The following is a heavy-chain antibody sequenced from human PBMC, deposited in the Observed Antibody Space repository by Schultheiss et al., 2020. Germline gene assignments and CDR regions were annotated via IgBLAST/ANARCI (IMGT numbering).Heavy chain of an antibody. J-gene: IGHJ4*02. Sequence: GESLKIPCAASGFTFSSYAMTWVRQAPGKGLEWVSGISGSGGSTYYADSVKGRFTISRDNSKNTLYLQMNSLRAEDTAVYYCAKEGDGAFDYWGQGTLVTGYS. V-gene: IGHV3-23*01. D-gene: IGHD5-24*01. CDR2: ISGSGGST. CDR3: AKEGDGAFDY. CDR1: GFTFSSYA.